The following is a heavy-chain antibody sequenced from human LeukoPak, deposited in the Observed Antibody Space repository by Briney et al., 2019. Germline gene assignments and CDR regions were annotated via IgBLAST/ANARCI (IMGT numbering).Heavy chain of an antibody. CDR2: INHSGST. CDR1: GGSFSGYY. Sequence: KPSETLSLTCAVYGGSFSGYYWSWIRQPPGKGLEWIGEINHSGSTNYNPSLKSRVTISVDTSKNQFSLKLSSVTAADTAVYYCARGQYYYGPGSFYYYYGMDVWGQGTTVTVSS. D-gene: IGHD3-10*01. V-gene: IGHV4-34*01. J-gene: IGHJ6*02. CDR3: ARGQYYYGPGSFYYYYGMDV.